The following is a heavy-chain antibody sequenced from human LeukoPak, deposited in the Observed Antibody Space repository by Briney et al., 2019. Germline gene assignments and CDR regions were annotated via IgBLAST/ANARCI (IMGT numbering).Heavy chain of an antibody. CDR3: ARALEGDTAMVTDY. CDR1: GFTFSSYA. Sequence: GGSLRLSCAASGFTFSSYAMHWVRQAPGKGLEWVAVISYDGSNKYYADSVKGRFTISRDNFKNTLYLQMNSLRAEDTAVYYCARALEGDTAMVTDYWGQGTLVTVSS. CDR2: ISYDGSNK. V-gene: IGHV3-30-3*01. D-gene: IGHD5-18*01. J-gene: IGHJ4*02.